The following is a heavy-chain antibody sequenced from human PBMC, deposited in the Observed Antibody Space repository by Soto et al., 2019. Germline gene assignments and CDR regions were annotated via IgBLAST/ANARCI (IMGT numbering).Heavy chain of an antibody. CDR1: GFTFTSSA. Sequence: ASVKVSCKASGFTFTSSAVQWVRQARGQRLEWIGWIVVGSGNTNYAQKFQERVTITRDMSTSTAYVELSSLRSEDTAVYYCAAGDYYDSSGYLYWGQGTLVTVSS. CDR3: AAGDYYDSSGYLY. V-gene: IGHV1-58*01. D-gene: IGHD3-22*01. J-gene: IGHJ4*02. CDR2: IVVGSGNT.